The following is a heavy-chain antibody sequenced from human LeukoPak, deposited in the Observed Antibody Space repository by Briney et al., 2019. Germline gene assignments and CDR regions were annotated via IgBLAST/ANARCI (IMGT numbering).Heavy chain of an antibody. D-gene: IGHD1-26*01. CDR2: IYPGDSDT. CDR1: GYIFTSYW. CDR3: ARRSGSFQGDYNFDY. V-gene: IGHV5-51*01. J-gene: IGHJ4*02. Sequence: GESLKVSCKGSGYIFTSYWIAWVRQMPGKGLEWMGIIYPGDSDTRYSPSFQGQVTISADKSISTAYLQWSSLKASDTAMYYCARRSGSFQGDYNFDYWGQGTLVTVSS.